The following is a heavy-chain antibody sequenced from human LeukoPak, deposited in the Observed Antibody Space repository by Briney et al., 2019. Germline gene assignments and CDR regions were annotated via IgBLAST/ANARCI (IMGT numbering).Heavy chain of an antibody. D-gene: IGHD6-13*01. CDR2: ISGSAATI. CDR1: GFTFSNYG. Sequence: PGGSLRLSCAASGFTFSNYGMTWVRQAPGKGLEWVSSISGSAATISYADSVKGRFTISRDNSKNTLYLQMNSLRAEDTAVYYCAKGFGYSSSWQAFDIWGQGTMVTVSS. V-gene: IGHV3-23*01. CDR3: AKGFGYSSSWQAFDI. J-gene: IGHJ3*02.